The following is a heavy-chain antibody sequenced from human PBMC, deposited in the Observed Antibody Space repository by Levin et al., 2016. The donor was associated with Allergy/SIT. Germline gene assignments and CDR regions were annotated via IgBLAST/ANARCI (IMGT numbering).Heavy chain of an antibody. CDR3: ARENNVYDSYYFDY. J-gene: IGHJ4*02. V-gene: IGHV3-66*01. D-gene: IGHD5/OR15-5a*01. Sequence: GGSLRLSCAASGFTVSSNYMSWVRQAPGKGLEWVSVIYSGGSTYYADSVKGRFTISRDNSKNTLYLQMNSLRAEDTAVYYCARENNVYDSYYFDYWGQGTLVTVSS. CDR2: IYSGGST. CDR1: GFTVSSNY.